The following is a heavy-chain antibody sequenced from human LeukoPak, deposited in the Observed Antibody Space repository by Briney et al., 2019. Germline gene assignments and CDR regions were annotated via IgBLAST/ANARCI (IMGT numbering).Heavy chain of an antibody. CDR3: ARHPFIASRPNNWFDP. CDR2: IYPGDSDA. CDR1: GYTFTNYW. D-gene: IGHD6-6*01. J-gene: IGHJ5*02. V-gene: IGHV5-51*01. Sequence: GESLKISCKGSGYTFTNYWIAWVRQMPGKGLERMGIIYPGDSDARYSPSFQGQVTISADKSISTAFLQWSSLKASDTAMYYCARHPFIASRPNNWFDPWGQGTLVTVSS.